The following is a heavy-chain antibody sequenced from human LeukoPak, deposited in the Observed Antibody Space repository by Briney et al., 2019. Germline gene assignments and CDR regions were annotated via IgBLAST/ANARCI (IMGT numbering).Heavy chain of an antibody. CDR3: ARVEAVYYYGSMTPYSPY. V-gene: IGHV3-7*01. J-gene: IGHJ4*02. CDR2: IKQDGSEK. D-gene: IGHD3-10*01. Sequence: PGGSLRLSCAASGFTFSSYAMSWVRQAPGKGLEWVANIKQDGSEKYYVDSVKGRFTISRDNAKNSLYLQMNSLRPEDTALYYCARVEAVYYYGSMTPYSPYWGQGTLVTVSS. CDR1: GFTFSSYA.